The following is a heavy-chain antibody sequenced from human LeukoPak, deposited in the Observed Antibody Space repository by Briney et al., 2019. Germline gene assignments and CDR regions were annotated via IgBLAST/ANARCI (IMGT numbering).Heavy chain of an antibody. D-gene: IGHD1-26*01. CDR1: GGSISSYY. J-gene: IGHJ5*02. V-gene: IGHV4-59*12. CDR3: ARDPYSGSYDP. Sequence: SETLSLTCTVSGGSISSYYWSWIRQPPGKGLEWIGYIYYSGSTNYNPSLKSRVTISVDTSKNQFSLKLSSVTAADTAVYYCARDPYSGSYDPWGQGTLVTVSS. CDR2: IYYSGST.